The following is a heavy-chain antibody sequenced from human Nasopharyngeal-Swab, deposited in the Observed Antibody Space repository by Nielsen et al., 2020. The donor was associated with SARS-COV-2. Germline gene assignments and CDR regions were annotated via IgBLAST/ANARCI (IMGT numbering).Heavy chain of an antibody. CDR3: ARDQGNSWYTYYYYYGMDV. D-gene: IGHD6-13*01. CDR1: GFTFSSYA. V-gene: IGHV3-30-3*01. J-gene: IGHJ6*02. Sequence: GESLKISCAASGFTFSSYAMHRVRQAPGKGLEWVAVISYDGSKKYYADSVKGRFTISRDNSKNTLYLQMNSLRAEDTAVYYCARDQGNSWYTYYYYYGMDVWGQGTTVTVSS. CDR2: ISYDGSKK.